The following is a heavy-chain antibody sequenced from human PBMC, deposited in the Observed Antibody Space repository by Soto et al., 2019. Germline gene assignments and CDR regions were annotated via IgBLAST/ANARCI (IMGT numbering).Heavy chain of an antibody. J-gene: IGHJ6*02. CDR3: SRIKLVEWFFINVDVYDMDV. V-gene: IGHV3-48*02. D-gene: IGHD3-3*01. CDR2: ISSDSRTI. CDR1: GFSLSDYA. Sequence: GGSLRLSCAASGFSLSDYAVNWVRQAPGKGLEWVSFISSDSRTIYYGESVKGRFTVSRDNARNSVSLQMDSLRDEDTAVYYCSRIKLVEWFFINVDVYDMDVWGQGTPVTVSS.